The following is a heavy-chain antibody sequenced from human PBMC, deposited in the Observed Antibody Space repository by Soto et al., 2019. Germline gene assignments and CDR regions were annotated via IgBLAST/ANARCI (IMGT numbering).Heavy chain of an antibody. V-gene: IGHV3-23*01. D-gene: IGHD3-10*01. CDR1: GFTFSSYA. Sequence: EVQLLESGGGLVQPGGSLRLSCAASGFTFSSYAMSWVRQAPGKGLEWVSAISGSGGSTYYADSVKGRFTISRDNSKNRRYLQMNSVRAEDTAVYFCAKSRAWFGEFSYCGQGPLVTVSS. J-gene: IGHJ4*02. CDR2: ISGSGGST. CDR3: AKSRAWFGEFSY.